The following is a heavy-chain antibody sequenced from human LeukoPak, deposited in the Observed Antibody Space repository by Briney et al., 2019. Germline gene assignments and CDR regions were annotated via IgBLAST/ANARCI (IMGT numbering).Heavy chain of an antibody. J-gene: IGHJ4*02. CDR1: GYTFTSYG. Sequence: ASVKVSCKASGYTFTSYGISWVRQAPGQGLEWMGWISAYNGNTSYAQRLQGRVTMTTDTSTSTAYMELRSLRSDDTAVYYCARDSHDFWSGYSTIDYWGQGTLVTVSS. CDR2: ISAYNGNT. D-gene: IGHD3-3*01. V-gene: IGHV1-18*01. CDR3: ARDSHDFWSGYSTIDY.